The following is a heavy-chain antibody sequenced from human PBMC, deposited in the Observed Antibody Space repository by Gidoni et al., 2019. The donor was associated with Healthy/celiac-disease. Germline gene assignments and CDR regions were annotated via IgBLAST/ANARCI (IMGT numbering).Heavy chain of an antibody. J-gene: IGHJ4*02. CDR2: INHSGST. V-gene: IGHV4-34*01. CDR3: AREGPSWWYGWDYFDY. D-gene: IGHD2-15*01. Sequence: QVQLQQWGAGLLKPSEHLSLTCAVYGGSFSGYYWSWIRQPPGKGLEWIGEINHSGSTNYNPSLKSRVTISVDTSKNQFSLKLSSVTAADTAVYYCAREGPSWWYGWDYFDYWGQGTLVTVSS. CDR1: GGSFSGYY.